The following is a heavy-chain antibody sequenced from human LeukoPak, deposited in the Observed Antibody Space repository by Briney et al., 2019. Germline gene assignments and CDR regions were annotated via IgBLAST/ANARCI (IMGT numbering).Heavy chain of an antibody. V-gene: IGHV1-69*06. D-gene: IGHD2-15*01. CDR1: GGTFSSYA. CDR2: IIPIFGTA. Sequence: ASVKVSCKASGGTFSSYAISWVRQAPGQGLEWMGGIIPIFGTANYAQKFQGRVTITADKSTSTAYMELSRLRSDDTAVYYCARVGGCSGGSCYYEYFQHWGQGTLVTVSS. J-gene: IGHJ1*01. CDR3: ARVGGCSGGSCYYEYFQH.